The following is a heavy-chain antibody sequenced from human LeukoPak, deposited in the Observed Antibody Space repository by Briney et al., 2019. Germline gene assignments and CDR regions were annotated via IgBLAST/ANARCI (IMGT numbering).Heavy chain of an antibody. D-gene: IGHD3-22*01. V-gene: IGHV4-59*01. J-gene: IGHJ6*03. CDR3: ARSSSGYYLGYYYYYMDV. CDR2: IYYSGST. CDR1: GGSISSYY. Sequence: SETLSLTCTVSGGSISSYYWSWIRQPPGKGLEWIGYIYYSGSTNYNPSLKSRVTISVDTSKNQFSLKLSSVTAADTAVYYCARSSSGYYLGYYYYYMDVWGKGTTVTVSS.